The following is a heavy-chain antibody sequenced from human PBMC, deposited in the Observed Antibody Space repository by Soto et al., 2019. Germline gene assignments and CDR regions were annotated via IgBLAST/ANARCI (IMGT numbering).Heavy chain of an antibody. CDR1: GITFGSRA. CDR2: ITDTGGDA. CDR3: ARDPDY. V-gene: IGHV3-23*01. J-gene: IGHJ4*02. Sequence: EVQLLESGGDLIQPGGSLRLSCVASGITFGSRAMSWVRQAPGEGLEWVSTITDTGGDAKYADSVRGRFTISRDNAKNSLYLQMNSLRAEDTAVYYCARDPDYWGQGTLVTVSS.